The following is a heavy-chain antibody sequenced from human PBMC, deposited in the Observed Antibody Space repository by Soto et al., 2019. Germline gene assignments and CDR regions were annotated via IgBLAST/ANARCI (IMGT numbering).Heavy chain of an antibody. D-gene: IGHD3-22*01. CDR1: GFTLSSYD. V-gene: IGHV3-13*05. Sequence: GGSLRLSCAASGFTLSSYDMHWVRQGEGKGLEWVSAIGTAGDPYYSDSVKGRFTVSRENAKNSFYLQMNILRAADTAVYYCVRGGRHFDSSGYYPLFDYWGQGTLVTVSS. CDR3: VRGGRHFDSSGYYPLFDY. CDR2: IGTAGDP. J-gene: IGHJ4*02.